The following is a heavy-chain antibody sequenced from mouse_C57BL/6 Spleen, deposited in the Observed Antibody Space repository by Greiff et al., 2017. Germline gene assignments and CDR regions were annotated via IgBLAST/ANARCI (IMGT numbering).Heavy chain of an antibody. CDR1: GYTFTSYW. CDR2: IDPNSGGT. J-gene: IGHJ3*01. Sequence: QVQLQQPGAELVKPGASVKLSCKASGYTFTSYWMHWVKQRPGRGLEWIGRIDPNSGGTKYNAKFKSKATLTVDKPASTAYMQLSSLTSEGSAVYYGARDYGSRMCAYWGQGTLGTVSA. D-gene: IGHD1-1*01. CDR3: ARDYGSRMCAY. V-gene: IGHV1-72*01.